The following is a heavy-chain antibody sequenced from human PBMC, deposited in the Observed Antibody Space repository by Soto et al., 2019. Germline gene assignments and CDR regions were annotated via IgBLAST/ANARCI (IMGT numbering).Heavy chain of an antibody. D-gene: IGHD2-8*01. CDR1: GYTFTSYG. J-gene: IGHJ4*02. V-gene: IGHV1-18*01. CDR2: ISAYNGNT. CDR3: ARGYCTTGVCQFDS. Sequence: ASVKVSCKASGYTFTSYGISWVRQAPGQGLEWMGWISAYNGNTNYAQKLQGRVTMTTDTSTSSAYMEMRSLRSDDTAVYYCARGYCTTGVCQFDSWGQGTLVTVSS.